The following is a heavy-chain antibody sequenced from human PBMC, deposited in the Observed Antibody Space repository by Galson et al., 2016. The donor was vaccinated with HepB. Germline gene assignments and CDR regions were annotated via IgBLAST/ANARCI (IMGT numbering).Heavy chain of an antibody. CDR3: ATGYCSGGSCYSGAFHI. V-gene: IGHV4-34*01. D-gene: IGHD2-15*01. CDR1: GGSLSAYY. Sequence: SETLSLTCTVNGGSLSAYYWNWIRQSPGKGLGWIGETSHTGSTDYNPSLKSRVTFLVDTSKNHFSLHLKSVTAADTAVYYCATGYCSGGSCYSGAFHIWGQGTMVTVSS. CDR2: TSHTGST. J-gene: IGHJ3*02.